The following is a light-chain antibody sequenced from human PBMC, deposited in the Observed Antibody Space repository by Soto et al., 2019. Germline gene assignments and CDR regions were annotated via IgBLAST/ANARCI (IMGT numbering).Light chain of an antibody. V-gene: IGKV1-5*03. CDR1: QSISSW. J-gene: IGKJ1*01. CDR2: KAS. Sequence: DIQMTQSPSTLPASVGDRVTITCRASQSISSWVAWYQQKPGKAPKLLIHKASSLQSGVSSRFSGSASGTEFTLTISGLQPDDSGTYYCQQYSSYWTFGQGTKVEIK. CDR3: QQYSSYWT.